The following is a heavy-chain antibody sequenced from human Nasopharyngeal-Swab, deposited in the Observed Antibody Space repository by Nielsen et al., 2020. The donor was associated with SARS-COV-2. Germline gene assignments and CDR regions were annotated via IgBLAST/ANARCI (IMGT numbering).Heavy chain of an antibody. CDR3: AREGSSKASDA. CDR1: GFTFSSYA. J-gene: IGHJ6*04. CDR2: ISYDGSNK. V-gene: IGHV3-30-3*01. Sequence: GESLKISCAASGFTFSSYAMHWVRQAPGKGLEWVAVISYDGSNKYYADSVKGRFTISRDNSKNTLYLQMNSLRAEDTAVYYCAREGSSKASDAWGKGTTVTVSS. D-gene: IGHD6-6*01.